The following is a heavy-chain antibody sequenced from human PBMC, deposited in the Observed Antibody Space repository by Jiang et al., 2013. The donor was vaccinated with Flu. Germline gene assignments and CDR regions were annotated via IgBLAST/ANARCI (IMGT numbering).Heavy chain of an antibody. J-gene: IGHJ4*02. Sequence: GRSLRLSCAASGFDFGGSGMTWVRQAPGKGLEWVAGITWNGGNSGYADSVKGRFTISRDNAENSVYLQMHSLRAEDTALYYCARGGSDYEGVSYWGQGTLVIVSS. CDR3: ARGGSDYEGVSY. CDR1: GFDFGGSG. CDR2: ITWNGGNS. V-gene: IGHV3-20*04. D-gene: IGHD4-17*01.